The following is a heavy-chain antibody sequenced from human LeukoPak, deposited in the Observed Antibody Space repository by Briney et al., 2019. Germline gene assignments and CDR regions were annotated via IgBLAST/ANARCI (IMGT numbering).Heavy chain of an antibody. V-gene: IGHV3-23*01. CDR2: ISGGGIST. D-gene: IGHD6-13*01. J-gene: IGHJ6*02. CDR1: GFTFSSYV. Sequence: GGSLRLSCAASGFTFSSYVMSWVRQAPGKGLEWVSSISGGGISTYYADSVKGRFTISRDNSKNTLYLQMNSLRAEDTAVYYCARDLLAADYYGMDVWGQGTTVTVSS. CDR3: ARDLLAADYYGMDV.